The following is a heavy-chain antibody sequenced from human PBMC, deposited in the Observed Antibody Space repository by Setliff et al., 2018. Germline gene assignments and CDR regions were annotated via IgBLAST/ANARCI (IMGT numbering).Heavy chain of an antibody. V-gene: IGHV1-8*02. Sequence: ASVKVSCKASGYTFNNYDINWVRQAPGQGLEWMGWINPSSGKTGYALNFQGRVTMTKNTSIATAYMDLSGLMSEDTAVYYCATGPINNDVWGRGTLVTVSS. CDR3: ATGPINNDV. J-gene: IGHJ2*01. CDR1: GYTFNNYD. CDR2: INPSSGKT.